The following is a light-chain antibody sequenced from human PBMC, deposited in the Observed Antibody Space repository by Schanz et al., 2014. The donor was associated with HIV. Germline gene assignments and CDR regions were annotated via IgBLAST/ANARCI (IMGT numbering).Light chain of an antibody. Sequence: QSALTQPASVSGSPGQSITISCSGTSSDVRGYNLVSWYQQHPGKAPKLMIYEVTKRPSGVSNRFSGSKSGNTASLTISGLQAEDEADYYCSSYTTTSTYVFGAGTKVTVL. CDR3: SSYTTTSTYV. CDR2: EVT. V-gene: IGLV2-14*02. J-gene: IGLJ1*01. CDR1: SSDVRGYNL.